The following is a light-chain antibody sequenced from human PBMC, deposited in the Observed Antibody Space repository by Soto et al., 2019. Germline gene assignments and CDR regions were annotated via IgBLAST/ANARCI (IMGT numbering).Light chain of an antibody. Sequence: QSVLTQPASVSGSPGQSTTISCTGTSSDVGGHNYVSWYQQHPGKAPKLMIYDVSNRPSGVSNRFSGSKSGNTASLTISGLQAEDEADYYCSSYTTSTLGVLFGGGTKLTVL. V-gene: IGLV2-14*01. CDR3: SSYTTSTLGVL. CDR2: DVS. J-gene: IGLJ2*01. CDR1: SSDVGGHNY.